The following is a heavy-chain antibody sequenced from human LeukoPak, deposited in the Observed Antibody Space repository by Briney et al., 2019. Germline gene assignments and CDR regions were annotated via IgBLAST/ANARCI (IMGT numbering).Heavy chain of an antibody. V-gene: IGHV3-21*01. CDR1: GFTLSSYW. J-gene: IGHJ4*01. Sequence: GGSLRLSCAASGFTLSSYWMHWVRQAPGKGLEWVSSISSSGRYIYYADSVKGRFTISRDNTKNSLSLQMNSLRAEDTAIYYCARDSVAVAEIDYWGQGTLVTVSS. D-gene: IGHD6-19*01. CDR2: ISSSGRYI. CDR3: ARDSVAVAEIDY.